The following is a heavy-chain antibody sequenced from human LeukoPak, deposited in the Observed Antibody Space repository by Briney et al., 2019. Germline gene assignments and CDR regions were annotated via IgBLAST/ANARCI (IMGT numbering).Heavy chain of an antibody. CDR2: IYYSGST. V-gene: IGHV4-39*07. D-gene: IGHD6-6*01. Sequence: SETLSLTCTVSGGSISSSSYYWGWIRQPPGKGLEWIGSIYYSGSTYYNPSLKSRVTISVDTSKNQFSLKLSSVTAADTAVYYCARDHLFEYLYWFDPWGQGTLVTVSS. J-gene: IGHJ5*02. CDR1: GGSISSSSYY. CDR3: ARDHLFEYLYWFDP.